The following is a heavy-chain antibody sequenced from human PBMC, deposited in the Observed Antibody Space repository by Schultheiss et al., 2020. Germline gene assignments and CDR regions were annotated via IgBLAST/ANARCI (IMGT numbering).Heavy chain of an antibody. CDR1: GFTFSSYG. Sequence: GESLKIACAASGFTFSSYGMHWVRQAPGKGLEWVAVISYDGSNKYYADSVKGRFTISRDNSKNTLYLQMNSLRAGDTAVYYCARGDYDFWSGYHKLTYYYYGMDVWGQGTTVTVSS. D-gene: IGHD3-3*01. CDR2: ISYDGSNK. CDR3: ARGDYDFWSGYHKLTYYYYGMDV. V-gene: IGHV3-30*03. J-gene: IGHJ6*02.